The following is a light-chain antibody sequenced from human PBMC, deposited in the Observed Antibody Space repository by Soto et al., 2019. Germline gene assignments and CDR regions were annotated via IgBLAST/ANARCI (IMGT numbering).Light chain of an antibody. CDR2: EIS. CDR3: TSYTSSNTYV. J-gene: IGLJ1*01. Sequence: QSALAQPASVSGSPGQSITISCTGTSSDVGRYNYVSWYQQYPGKAPKLMIYEISNRPSGVSIRFSGSRSGNTASLTISGLQAEDGADYYCTSYTSSNTYVFGGGTKVTVL. V-gene: IGLV2-14*01. CDR1: SSDVGRYNY.